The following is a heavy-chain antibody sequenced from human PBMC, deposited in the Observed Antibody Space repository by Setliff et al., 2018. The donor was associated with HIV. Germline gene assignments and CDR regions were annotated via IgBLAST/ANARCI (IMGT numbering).Heavy chain of an antibody. J-gene: IGHJ4*02. CDR2: INHSGST. CDR3: ARVGAVAGFDY. CDR1: GGSFSDYY. Sequence: SETLSLTCAVYGGSFSDYYWSWIRQPPGKGLEWIGEINHSGSTNYNPSLKSRVTISVDASKNHFSLKLRSVTAADTAVYYCARVGAVAGFDYWGQGTLVTVSS. V-gene: IGHV4-34*01. D-gene: IGHD6-19*01.